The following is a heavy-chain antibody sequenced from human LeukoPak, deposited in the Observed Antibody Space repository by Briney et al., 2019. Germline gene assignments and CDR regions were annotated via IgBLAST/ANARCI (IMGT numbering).Heavy chain of an antibody. D-gene: IGHD3-10*01. CDR3: ARFIRHYYGSGSYPTKYFDY. CDR1: GFAFSNYS. Sequence: GGSLRLSCAASGFAFSNYSMNWVRQAPGKGLEWVSYISSSSSTIYYADSVKGRFTISRDNAKNSLYLQMNSLRAEDTAVYYCARFIRHYYGSGSYPTKYFDYWGQGTLVTVSS. J-gene: IGHJ4*02. CDR2: ISSSSSTI. V-gene: IGHV3-48*01.